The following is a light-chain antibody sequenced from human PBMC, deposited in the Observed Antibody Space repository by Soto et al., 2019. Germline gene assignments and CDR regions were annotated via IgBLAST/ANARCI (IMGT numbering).Light chain of an antibody. CDR3: CSYTSTSTRVV. CDR2: DVS. Sequence: QSVLTQPRSVSGSPGQSVTISCTGTSSDVGGYNYVSWYQHHPGKAPKLMIYDVSKRPSGVPDRFSGSKSGNTASLTISGLQAEDEADYYCCSYTSTSTRVVFGGGTKLTVL. J-gene: IGLJ2*01. V-gene: IGLV2-11*01. CDR1: SSDVGGYNY.